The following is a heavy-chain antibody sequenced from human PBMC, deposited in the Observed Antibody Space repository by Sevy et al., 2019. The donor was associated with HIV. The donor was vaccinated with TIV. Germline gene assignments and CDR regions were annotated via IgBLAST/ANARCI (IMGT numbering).Heavy chain of an antibody. CDR2: IYTSGST. V-gene: IGHV4-61*02. CDR3: ARGTDSSNYYFDY. D-gene: IGHD6-13*01. Sequence: SETLSLTCTVSGGSISSGSYYWSWIRQPAGKGLEWIGRIYTSGSTNYNPSLKSRVTISVDTSKNQFSLKLSSVTAADTAVYYCARGTDSSNYYFDYWGQGTLVTVSS. J-gene: IGHJ4*02. CDR1: GGSISSGSYY.